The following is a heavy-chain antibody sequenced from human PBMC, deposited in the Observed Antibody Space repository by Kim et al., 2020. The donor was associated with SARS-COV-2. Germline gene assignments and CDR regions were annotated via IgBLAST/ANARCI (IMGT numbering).Heavy chain of an antibody. Sequence: TNYSPSLKGRVTISVDTSKNQFSLKLSSVTAADTAVYYCARLGIAVAFDYWGQGTLVTVSS. D-gene: IGHD6-19*01. V-gene: IGHV4-61*07. J-gene: IGHJ4*02. CDR2: T. CDR3: ARLGIAVAFDY.